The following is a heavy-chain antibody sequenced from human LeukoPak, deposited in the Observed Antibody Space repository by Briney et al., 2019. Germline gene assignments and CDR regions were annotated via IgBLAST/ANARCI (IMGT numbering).Heavy chain of an antibody. D-gene: IGHD1-14*01. V-gene: IGHV3-30-3*01. CDR1: GFTFRSYV. CDR3: AREVWGPEY. CDR2: ISYDGSNK. Sequence: PGGSLRLSCAASGFTFRSYVMHWDRQAPGKGLEWVAVISYDGSNKYYADSVKGRFTISRDNTKNSVYLQMSSLRAEDTAVYYCAREVWGPEYWGQGTLVTVST. J-gene: IGHJ4*02.